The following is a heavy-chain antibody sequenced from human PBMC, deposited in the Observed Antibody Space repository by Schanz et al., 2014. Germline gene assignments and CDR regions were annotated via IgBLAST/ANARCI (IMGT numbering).Heavy chain of an antibody. J-gene: IGHJ5*02. CDR3: ATASSPVREAGAGSSFHL. D-gene: IGHD6-13*01. Sequence: EVQLLESGGGLVQPGGSLRLSCSASTFTFDHYAMTWVRQAPGKGLEWVGRIKSKSDGGTTDYAAPVKDRFTISRDDSQSTLYLQMNSLKIEDTAVYYCATASSPVREAGAGSSFHLWGQGTLVTVSP. CDR1: TFTFDHYA. V-gene: IGHV3-15*01. CDR2: IKSKSDGGTT.